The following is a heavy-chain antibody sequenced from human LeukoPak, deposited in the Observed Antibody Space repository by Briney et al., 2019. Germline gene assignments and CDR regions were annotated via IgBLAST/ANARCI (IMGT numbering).Heavy chain of an antibody. CDR2: IYYSGST. CDR1: GGSISSSSYY. D-gene: IGHD5-12*01. CDR3: ARDGAWLRFDD. J-gene: IGHJ4*02. Sequence: SETLSLTCTVSGGSISSSSYYWGWIRQPPGKGLEWIGNIYYSGSTYYNPSLKSRVTMSVDTSKNQFSLKLTSVTAADTAVYYCARDGAWLRFDDWGQGILVTVSS. V-gene: IGHV4-39*07.